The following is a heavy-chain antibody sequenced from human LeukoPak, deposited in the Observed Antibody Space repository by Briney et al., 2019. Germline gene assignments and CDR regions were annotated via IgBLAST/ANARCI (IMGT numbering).Heavy chain of an antibody. CDR3: AARGAAAVKSDY. D-gene: IGHD6-13*01. CDR1: GGSISSYY. V-gene: IGHV4-59*01. J-gene: IGHJ4*02. Sequence: PSETLSLTCTVSGGSISSYYWSWIRQPPGKGLEWIGYIYYSGSTNYNPSLKSRVTISVDTSKNQFSLKLSSVTAADTAVYYCAARGAAAVKSDYWGQGTLVTVSS. CDR2: IYYSGST.